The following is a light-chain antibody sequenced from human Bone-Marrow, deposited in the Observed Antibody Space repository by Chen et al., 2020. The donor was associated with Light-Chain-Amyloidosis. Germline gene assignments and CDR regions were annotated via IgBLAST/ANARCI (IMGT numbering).Light chain of an antibody. V-gene: IGLV3-21*02. J-gene: IGLJ3*02. CDR1: NIGSTS. CDR3: QVWDRSSDRPV. CDR2: DDS. Sequence: SYVLTQPSSVSVAPGQTATIACGGNNIGSTSVHWYQQTPGQAPLLVVYDDSERPSGIPVRLSGSHAGKTATLTSSRVEAGDEADYYCQVWDRSSDRPVFGGGTKLPVL.